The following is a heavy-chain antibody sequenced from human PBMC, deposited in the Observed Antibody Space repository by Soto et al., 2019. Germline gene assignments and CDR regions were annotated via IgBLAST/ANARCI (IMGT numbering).Heavy chain of an antibody. CDR2: IYYSGT. V-gene: IGHV4-59*01. CDR3: ARTYDGSGPNSGGYAFDI. CDR1: CFYILSYY. J-gene: IGHJ3*02. D-gene: IGHD3-22*01. Sequence: LETLSRICSFFCFYILSYYWKQTGSLPGKGLEWIAYIYYSGTSYNPSLKSRVSISLDTSKNQFSLKLSSVTAADTAVYYCARTYDGSGPNSGGYAFDIWGQGTMVT.